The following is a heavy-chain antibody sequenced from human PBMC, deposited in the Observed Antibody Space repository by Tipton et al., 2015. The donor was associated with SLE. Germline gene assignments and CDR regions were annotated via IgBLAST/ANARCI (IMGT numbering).Heavy chain of an antibody. CDR3: ARGVAGYFYYCYLDV. CDR1: GGSFNGYS. CDR2: ISHSRTT. V-gene: IGHV4-34*01. J-gene: IGHJ6*03. Sequence: TLSLTCTVSGGSFNGYSWSWVHQSPGKGLEWIGEISHSRTTNYNPSLKSRVSMSLDTSTNQFSLRLSSVTAADTAVYYCARGVAGYFYYCYLDVWGKGTTVTIPS.